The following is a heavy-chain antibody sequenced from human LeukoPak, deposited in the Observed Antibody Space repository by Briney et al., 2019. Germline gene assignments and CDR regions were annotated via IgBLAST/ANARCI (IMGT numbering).Heavy chain of an antibody. J-gene: IGHJ5*02. D-gene: IGHD4-23*01. Sequence: GGSLRLSCAASGFTFSSYAMSWVRQAPGKGLELLSAISGSGGSTYYADSVKGRFTISRDNSKNTLYLQMNSLRAEDTAVYYCAKMLYGGPNWFDPWGQGTLVTVSS. CDR1: GFTFSSYA. V-gene: IGHV3-23*01. CDR3: AKMLYGGPNWFDP. CDR2: ISGSGGST.